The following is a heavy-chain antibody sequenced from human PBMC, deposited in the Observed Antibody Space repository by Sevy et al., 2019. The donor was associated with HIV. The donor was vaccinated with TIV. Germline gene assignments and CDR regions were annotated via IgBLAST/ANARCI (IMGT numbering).Heavy chain of an antibody. V-gene: IGHV3-7*03. CDR2: IHRDGSER. CDR1: GFTFSNAW. Sequence: GGSLRLSCAASGFTFSNAWMSWVHQAPGEGLEWVANIHRDGSERHYMDSVKGRFTISRDNANNSLYLQMNSLRVEDTAVYYCTRAGDWGQGILVTVSS. CDR3: TRAGD. J-gene: IGHJ4*02.